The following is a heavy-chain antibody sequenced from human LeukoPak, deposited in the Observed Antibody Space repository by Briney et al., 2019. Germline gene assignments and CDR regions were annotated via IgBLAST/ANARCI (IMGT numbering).Heavy chain of an antibody. CDR2: SRNEANSYST. CDR3: TRLNGSYSFDY. Sequence: GGSLRLSCAASGFILSDHYMDWVRQTPGRGLEWIARSRNEANSYSTIYAASVRGRFFISRDDSQKSLYLQVNSLKVEDTAVYYCTRLNGSYSFDYWGQGALVTVSS. J-gene: IGHJ4*02. V-gene: IGHV3-72*01. D-gene: IGHD2-8*01. CDR1: GFILSDHY.